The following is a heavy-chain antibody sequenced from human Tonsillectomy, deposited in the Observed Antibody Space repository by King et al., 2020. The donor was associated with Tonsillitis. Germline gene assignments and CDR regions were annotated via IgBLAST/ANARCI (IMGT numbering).Heavy chain of an antibody. V-gene: IGHV3-23*04. J-gene: IGHJ4*02. D-gene: IGHD1-26*01. CDR2: ISCSGGST. CDR1: GFTFSSYA. Sequence: VQLVESGGGLVQPGGSLRLSCAASGFTFSSYAMSWVRQAPGKGLEWVSGISCSGGSTYYADSVKGRFTISRDTSKNTLYLQMNSLRAEDTAVYYCAKGARDNGGWELPPPVYYFDNWGQGTLVTVSS. CDR3: AKGARDNGGWELPPPVYYFDN.